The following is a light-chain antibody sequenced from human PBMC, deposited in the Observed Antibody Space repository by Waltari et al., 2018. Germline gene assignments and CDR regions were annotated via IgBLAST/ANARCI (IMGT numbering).Light chain of an antibody. CDR2: EVT. CDR1: SRDVESHDL. CDR3: CSYAGRATFAWV. J-gene: IGLJ3*02. Sequence: QSALTQPASVSGSPGQSITIPCTGTSRDVESHDLPTWFQQRPGKAPKLIIFEVTQRPSGIADRFSGSRSGPTASLTISGLQAEDEADYYCCSYAGRATFAWVFGGGTKLTVL. V-gene: IGLV2-23*02.